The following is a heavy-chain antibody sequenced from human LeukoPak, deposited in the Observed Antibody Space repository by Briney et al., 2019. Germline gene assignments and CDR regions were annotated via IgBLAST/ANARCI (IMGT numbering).Heavy chain of an antibody. CDR1: GFSLRSYG. CDR2: VSSDGTNS. CDR3: AREPTKYDFDNYEAY. D-gene: IGHD1-1*01. J-gene: IGHJ4*02. Sequence: GGSLRLSCAASGFSLRSYGIHWVRQAPGKGLEWVAVVSSDGTNSFYADSVKGRFNISRDNSKNTLYLHLRSLRSEDTAVYYCAREPTKYDFDNYEAYWGQGTLVTVSS. V-gene: IGHV3-30-3*01.